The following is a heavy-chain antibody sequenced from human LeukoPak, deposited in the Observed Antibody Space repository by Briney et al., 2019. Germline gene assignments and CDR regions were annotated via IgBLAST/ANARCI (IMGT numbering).Heavy chain of an antibody. D-gene: IGHD1-26*01. CDR3: ARETVVGAAGPYYFDY. V-gene: IGHV3-7*03. CDR2: IKQDGSEK. J-gene: IGHJ4*02. Sequence: GGSLRLSCAASGFTFSSYWMSWVRQAPGKGLERVANIKQDGSEKYYVDSVKGRFTISRDNAKNSLYLQMNSLRAEDTAVYYCARETVVGAAGPYYFDYWGQGTLVTVSS. CDR1: GFTFSSYW.